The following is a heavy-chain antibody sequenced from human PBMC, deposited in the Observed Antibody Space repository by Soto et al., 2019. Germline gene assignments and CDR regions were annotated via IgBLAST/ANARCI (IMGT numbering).Heavy chain of an antibody. CDR2: IYYSGST. CDR3: ARSPHSSLYYYYMDG. V-gene: IGHV4-31*03. J-gene: IGHJ6*03. D-gene: IGHD2-15*01. CDR1: GGSISSGGYY. Sequence: TLSLTCTVSGGSISSGGYYWSWIRQHPGKGLEWIGYIYYSGSTYYNPSLKSRVTISVDTSKNQFSLKLSSVTAADTAVYYCARSPHSSLYYYYMDGWGKGTTVTVAS.